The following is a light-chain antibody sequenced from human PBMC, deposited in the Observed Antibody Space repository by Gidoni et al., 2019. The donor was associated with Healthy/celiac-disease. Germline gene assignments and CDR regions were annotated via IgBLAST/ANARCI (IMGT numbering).Light chain of an antibody. Sequence: EIVLTQSPDTLSLSPGERATLSCRASQNVTSSYLAWYQQEPGQAPRLLIFGESTRATGIPDRCSGSGSGTDFTLTISRLEPEDLAVYFCQQYGTSPGTFGQGTKVEIK. J-gene: IGKJ1*01. CDR1: QNVTSSY. CDR2: GES. V-gene: IGKV3-20*01. CDR3: QQYGTSPGT.